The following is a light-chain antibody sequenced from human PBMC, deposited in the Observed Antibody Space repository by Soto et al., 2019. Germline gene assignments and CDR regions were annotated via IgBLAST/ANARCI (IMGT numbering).Light chain of an antibody. V-gene: IGKV3-20*01. J-gene: IGKJ1*01. CDR1: QSVTSTY. Sequence: ESVSTQSPGTLSLSPGERATLSCRASQSVTSTYLAWYQQKPGQAPRLLLYAASSRATGIPDRFSGSGSGTVLTLTSSRLEPEDVAVYSCQQYGSSPRTFGQGTKVEMK. CDR3: QQYGSSPRT. CDR2: AAS.